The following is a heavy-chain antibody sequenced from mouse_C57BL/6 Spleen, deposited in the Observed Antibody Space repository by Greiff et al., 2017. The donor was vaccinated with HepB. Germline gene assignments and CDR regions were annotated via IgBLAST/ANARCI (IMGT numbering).Heavy chain of an antibody. D-gene: IGHD2-5*01. Sequence: QVQLQQSGPELVKPGASVKISCKASGYAFSSSWMNWVKQRPGKGLEWIGRIYPGDGDTNYNGKFKGKATLTADKSSSTAYMQLSSLTSEDSAVYFCARPSPRIYSNYDAMDYWGQGTSVTVSS. CDR3: ARPSPRIYSNYDAMDY. J-gene: IGHJ4*01. V-gene: IGHV1-82*01. CDR1: GYAFSSSW. CDR2: IYPGDGDT.